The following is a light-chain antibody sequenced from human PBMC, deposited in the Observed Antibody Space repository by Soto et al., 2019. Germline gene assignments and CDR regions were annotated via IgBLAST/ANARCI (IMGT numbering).Light chain of an antibody. CDR1: QNVRTNY. Sequence: EIVLTQSPGTLSLSPGERVTLSCRASQNVRTNYLAWYQQKPGQAPRLLIYGASTRASGIPERFSGSGSGTDFTLTISKLEPEDFAVYYCQQSGSSPWTFGQGTKVDIK. J-gene: IGKJ1*01. CDR3: QQSGSSPWT. CDR2: GAS. V-gene: IGKV3-20*01.